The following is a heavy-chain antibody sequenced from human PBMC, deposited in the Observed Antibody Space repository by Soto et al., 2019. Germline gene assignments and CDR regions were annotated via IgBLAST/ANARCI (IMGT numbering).Heavy chain of an antibody. CDR3: ARHGYSYGGGYFDY. D-gene: IGHD5-18*01. J-gene: IGHJ4*02. CDR1: GFTVSSNY. Sequence: EVQLVESGGGLVQPGGSLRLSCAASGFTVSSNYMSWVRQAPGKGLEWVSVIYSGGSAYYEDSVKGRFTISRDNSKNALYLQMSSLRAEDTAVYYCARHGYSYGGGYFDYWGQGTLVTVSS. CDR2: IYSGGSA. V-gene: IGHV3-66*04.